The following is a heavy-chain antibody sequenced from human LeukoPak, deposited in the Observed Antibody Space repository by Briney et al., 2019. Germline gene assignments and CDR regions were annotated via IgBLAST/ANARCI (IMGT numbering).Heavy chain of an antibody. CDR1: GYTFTGYY. V-gene: IGHV1-2*02. Sequence: ASVKVSCKASGYTFTGYYMHWVRQAPGQGLEWMGWINPNSGGTNYAQKVQGRVTMTRDTSISTAYMELSRLRPGDTAVYYCARVGSDILTGKGVYYMDVWGKGTTVTVSS. D-gene: IGHD3-9*01. CDR2: INPNSGGT. J-gene: IGHJ6*03. CDR3: ARVGSDILTGKGVYYMDV.